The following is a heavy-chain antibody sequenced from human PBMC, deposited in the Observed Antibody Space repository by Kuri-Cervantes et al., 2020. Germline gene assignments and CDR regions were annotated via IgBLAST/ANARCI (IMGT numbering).Heavy chain of an antibody. J-gene: IGHJ4*02. CDR3: ETGDGDYGDPWGY. Sequence: GGSLRLSCAASGFTFSDYYMNWVRQAPGKGLEWVSSISSSSTIYYADSVKGRFTISRDNAKNSLYLQMNSLRAEDTAVYYCETGDGDYGDPWGYWGQGTLVTVSS. CDR1: GFTFSDYY. D-gene: IGHD4-17*01. CDR2: ISSSSTI. V-gene: IGHV3-69-1*02.